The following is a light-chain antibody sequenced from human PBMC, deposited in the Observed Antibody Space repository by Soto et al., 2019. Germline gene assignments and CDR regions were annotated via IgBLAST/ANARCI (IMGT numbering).Light chain of an antibody. J-gene: IGKJ5*01. V-gene: IGKV1-33*01. CDR2: DAS. Sequence: DIHMTQSPSTLSASVGHIFTITCRASQSISSWLAWYQQKPGRAPKLLIYDASNLEAGVPSSLRGSGSGTDFTFTISRLKPEDIATYYCQQYENIPTFGQGTRLEIK. CDR3: QQYENIPT. CDR1: QSISSW.